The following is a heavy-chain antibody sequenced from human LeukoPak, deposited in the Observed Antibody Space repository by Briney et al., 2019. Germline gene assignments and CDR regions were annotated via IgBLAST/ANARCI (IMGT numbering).Heavy chain of an antibody. CDR1: GFTFGDYA. CDR3: TRAWTGRILAFDY. CDR2: IRSKAYGGTT. J-gene: IGHJ4*02. Sequence: EPGGSLRLSCTASGFTFGDYAMSWVRQAPGKGLEWVGFIRSKAYGGTTEYAASVKGRFTISRDDSKSIAYLQMNSLKTEDTAVYYCTRAWTGRILAFDYWGQGTLVTVSS. D-gene: IGHD3/OR15-3a*01. V-gene: IGHV3-49*04.